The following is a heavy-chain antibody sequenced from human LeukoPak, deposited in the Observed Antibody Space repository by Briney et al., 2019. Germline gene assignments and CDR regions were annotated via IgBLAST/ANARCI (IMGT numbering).Heavy chain of an antibody. CDR3: ARYNIVVCTSDSAY. Sequence: ASVKASCKASGYTFTGYYMHWVRQAPGQGLEWMGWINPNSGGTNYAQKFQGRVTMTRDTSISTAYMELSRLRSDDTAVYYYARYNIVVCTSDSAYWGQVTLFTV. CDR2: INPNSGGT. D-gene: IGHD2-15*01. J-gene: IGHJ1*01. V-gene: IGHV1-2*02. CDR1: GYTFTGYY.